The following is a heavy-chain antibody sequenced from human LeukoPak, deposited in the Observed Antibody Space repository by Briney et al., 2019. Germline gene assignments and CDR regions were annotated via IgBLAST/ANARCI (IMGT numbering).Heavy chain of an antibody. Sequence: GESLKISCKGSGYSFTSYWIGWVRQMPGKGLEWMGIIYPGDSDTRYSPSFQGQVTISADKSISTAYLQWSSLKASDTAMYYCARHEIVVVPAATPYYYYYYMDVWGKGTTVTVSS. D-gene: IGHD2-2*01. J-gene: IGHJ6*03. V-gene: IGHV5-51*01. CDR2: IYPGDSDT. CDR1: GYSFTSYW. CDR3: ARHEIVVVPAATPYYYYYYMDV.